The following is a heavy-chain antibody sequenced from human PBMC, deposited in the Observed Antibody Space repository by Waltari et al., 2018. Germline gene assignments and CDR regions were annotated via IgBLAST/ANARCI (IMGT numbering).Heavy chain of an antibody. CDR2: ISYDGSNK. J-gene: IGHJ4*02. V-gene: IGHV3-30*18. CDR3: AKRIAAANTFDY. D-gene: IGHD6-13*01. Sequence: QVQLVESGGGVVQPGRSLRLSCAASGFTVSRYGMHWVSQAPGKGLEWVAVISYDGSNKYYADSVKGRFTISRDNSKNTLYLQMNSLRAEDTAVYYCAKRIAAANTFDYWGQGTLVTVSS. CDR1: GFTVSRYG.